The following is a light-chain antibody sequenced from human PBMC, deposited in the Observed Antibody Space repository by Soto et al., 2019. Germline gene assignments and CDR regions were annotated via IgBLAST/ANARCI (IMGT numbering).Light chain of an antibody. Sequence: DVVMTQSPLSLPVTLGQPASISCRSSQSLVYSDGSTYLSWFQQRPGQSPRRLIYKVSNCDSGVPDRFSGSGSGTDFTLKISRVEAEDVGVYYCMQGTHWPYTFGQGTKLEIK. CDR2: KVS. V-gene: IGKV2D-30*01. J-gene: IGKJ2*01. CDR3: MQGTHWPYT. CDR1: QSLVYSDGSTY.